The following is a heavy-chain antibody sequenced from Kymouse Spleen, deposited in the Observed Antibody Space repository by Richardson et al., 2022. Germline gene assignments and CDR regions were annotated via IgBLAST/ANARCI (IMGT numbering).Heavy chain of an antibody. Sequence: QVQLVESGGGVVQPGRSLRLSCAASGFTFSSYGMHWVRQAPGKGLEWVAVISYDGSNKYYADSVKGRFTISRDNSKNTLYLQMNSLRAEDTAVYYCAKERGSTPNWGTFDYWGQGTLVTVSS. D-gene: IGHD7-27*02. CDR1: GFTFSSYG. V-gene: IGHV3-30*18. J-gene: IGHJ4*02. CDR3: AKERGSTPNWGTFDY. CDR2: ISYDGSNK.